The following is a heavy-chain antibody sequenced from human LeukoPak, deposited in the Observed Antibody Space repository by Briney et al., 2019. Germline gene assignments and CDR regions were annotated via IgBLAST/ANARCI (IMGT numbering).Heavy chain of an antibody. J-gene: IGHJ6*02. Sequence: SETLSLTCTVSGGSFSSSSYYWGWIRQPPGKGLEWIGSIYYSGSTNYNPSLKSRVTISVDTSKNQFSLKLSSVTAADTAVYYCARVSKLVRLSGGMDVWGQGTTVTVSS. CDR3: ARVSKLVRLSGGMDV. CDR1: GGSFSSSSYY. D-gene: IGHD6-6*01. V-gene: IGHV4-39*07. CDR2: IYYSGST.